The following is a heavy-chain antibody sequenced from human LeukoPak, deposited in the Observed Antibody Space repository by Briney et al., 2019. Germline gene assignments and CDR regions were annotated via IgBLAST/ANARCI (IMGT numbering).Heavy chain of an antibody. Sequence: PSETLSLTCAVYGGSFSGYYWSWIRQPPGKGLEWIGEINHSGSTNYNPSLKSRVTTSVDTSKNQFSLKLSSVTAADTAVYYCARGRYCSSTSCYYYFDYWGQGTLVTVSS. J-gene: IGHJ4*02. V-gene: IGHV4-34*01. CDR3: ARGRYCSSTSCYYYFDY. D-gene: IGHD2-2*01. CDR1: GGSFSGYY. CDR2: INHSGST.